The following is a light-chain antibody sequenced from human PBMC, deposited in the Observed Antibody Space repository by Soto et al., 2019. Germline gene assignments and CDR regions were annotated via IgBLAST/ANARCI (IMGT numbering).Light chain of an antibody. J-gene: IGLJ2*01. CDR3: SSYAGSNMVV. CDR1: SSDVGGYNY. CDR2: EVS. Sequence: QSALTQPPSASGSPGQSVTISCTGTSSDVGGYNYVSWYQQHPGKAPKLMIYEVSKRPSGVPDRFSGSKSGNTASLTVSGLQDEDEADYYCSSYAGSNMVVFGGGTKVTVL. V-gene: IGLV2-8*01.